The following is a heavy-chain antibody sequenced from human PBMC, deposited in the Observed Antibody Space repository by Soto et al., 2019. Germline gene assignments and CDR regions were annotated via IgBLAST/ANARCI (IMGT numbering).Heavy chain of an antibody. V-gene: IGHV4-34*01. Sequence: QVQLQQWGAGLLKPSETLSLTCAVYGGSFSGYYWSWIRQPPGKGLEWIGEINHSGSTNYNPSLKSRVTISVDTSKNKFSLKLSAVTAADTAVYYCAREVSRTYYYYGMDVWGQGTTVTVSS. CDR1: GGSFSGYY. CDR3: AREVSRTYYYYGMDV. J-gene: IGHJ6*02. D-gene: IGHD6-6*01. CDR2: INHSGST.